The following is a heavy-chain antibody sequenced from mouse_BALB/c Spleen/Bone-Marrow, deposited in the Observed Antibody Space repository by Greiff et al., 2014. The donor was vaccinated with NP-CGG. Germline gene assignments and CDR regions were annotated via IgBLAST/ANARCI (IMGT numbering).Heavy chain of an antibody. CDR1: GYTFTDYW. V-gene: IGHV1-69*01. J-gene: IGHJ2*01. D-gene: IGHD2-1*01. Sequence: QVQLQQSGAELVMPEASVKMSCKASGYTFTDYWVHWVKQRPGQGLEWIGAIDTSDSYTSYNQKFKGKATLTVDESSSTAYMQLSSLTSEDSAVYYCAFYYGNYGDYWGQGTTLTVSS. CDR2: IDTSDSYT. CDR3: AFYYGNYGDY.